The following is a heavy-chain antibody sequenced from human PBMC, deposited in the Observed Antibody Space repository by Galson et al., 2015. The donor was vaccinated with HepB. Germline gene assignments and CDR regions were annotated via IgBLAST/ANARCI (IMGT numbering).Heavy chain of an antibody. V-gene: IGHV4-61*01. Sequence: ETLSLTCTVSGASVNSDSYYWSWIRQPPGRGLEWIGFVYYSGNAKTKPSLKSRITISLDTSKNQFFLRLNSVTAADTALYYCARGVMSGTPPHFFYYGLDVWGQGTSVTVSS. CDR3: ARGVMSGTPPHFFYYGLDV. D-gene: IGHD3-10*01. CDR2: VYYSGNA. CDR1: GASVNSDSYY. J-gene: IGHJ6*02.